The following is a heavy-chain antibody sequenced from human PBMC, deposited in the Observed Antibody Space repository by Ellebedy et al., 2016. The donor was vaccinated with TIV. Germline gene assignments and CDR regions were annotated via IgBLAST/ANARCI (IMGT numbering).Heavy chain of an antibody. Sequence: MPSETLSLTCTVSGGSVSSGSYYWSWIRQPPGKGLEWLGYIYYSGRTNYNPSLKSRVTISVDTSKNQFSLRLTTVTSADTAVYYCARLTVSLVGDYWGQGTLVAVSS. J-gene: IGHJ4*02. CDR3: ARLTVSLVGDY. D-gene: IGHD2-2*01. V-gene: IGHV4-61*01. CDR1: GGSVSSGSYY. CDR2: IYYSGRT.